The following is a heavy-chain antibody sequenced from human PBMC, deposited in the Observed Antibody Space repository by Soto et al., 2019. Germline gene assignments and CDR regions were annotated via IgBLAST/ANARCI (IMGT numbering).Heavy chain of an antibody. D-gene: IGHD6-19*01. CDR2: ISGGGDNT. V-gene: IGHV3-23*01. CDR1: GFTFSSYA. J-gene: IGHJ5*02. CDR3: AKDRLSSGSGVRFDP. Sequence: EVQLLESGGGLVQPGGSLRLSCAASGFTFSSYAMRWVRQAPGKGLEWVSGISGGGDNTYYAESVRGRFTISRDNSKNTLYLQMNSLRAEDTAKYYCAKDRLSSGSGVRFDPWGQGTLVTVSS.